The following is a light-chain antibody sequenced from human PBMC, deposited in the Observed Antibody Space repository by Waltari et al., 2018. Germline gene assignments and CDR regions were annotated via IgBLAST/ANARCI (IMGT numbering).Light chain of an antibody. CDR2: YDT. CDR3: QVWDSSRHHVI. Sequence: SYMPTQPPSVSAAPGQTARITCGVDAIGARSVHWCQQRPGQAPVSVIYYDTDRPSGIPDRFSGSHSGDTATLIISRVEAGDEADYYCQVWDSSRHHVIFGGGTRLTVL. CDR1: AIGARS. V-gene: IGLV3-21*04. J-gene: IGLJ2*01.